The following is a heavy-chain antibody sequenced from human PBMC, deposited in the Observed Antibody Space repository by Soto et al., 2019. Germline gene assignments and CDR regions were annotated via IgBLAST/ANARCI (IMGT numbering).Heavy chain of an antibody. Sequence: GGSLRLSCAASGFTFSHYGMHWVRQAPGKGLEWVAVISYDGTNKYYADSVKGRFTISRDNSRNTMYLQMNSLRAEDTAVYYCAKGGRQWLVTSDFNYWGQGA. D-gene: IGHD6-19*01. CDR2: ISYDGTNK. J-gene: IGHJ4*02. CDR3: AKGGRQWLVTSDFNY. V-gene: IGHV3-30*18. CDR1: GFTFSHYG.